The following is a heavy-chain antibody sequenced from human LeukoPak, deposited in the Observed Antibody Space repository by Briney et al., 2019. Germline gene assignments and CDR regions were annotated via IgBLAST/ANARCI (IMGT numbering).Heavy chain of an antibody. CDR3: ARVAAAGAGYNNYGMDV. J-gene: IGHJ6*02. CDR1: GFTVSSNY. D-gene: IGHD6-13*01. Sequence: GGSLRLSCAASGFTVSSNYMSWVRQAPGKGLEWVSVIYSGGSTYYADSVKGRFTISRDNSKNTLYLQMNSLRAEDTAVYYCARVAAAGAGYNNYGMDVWGQGTTVTVSS. V-gene: IGHV3-53*01. CDR2: IYSGGST.